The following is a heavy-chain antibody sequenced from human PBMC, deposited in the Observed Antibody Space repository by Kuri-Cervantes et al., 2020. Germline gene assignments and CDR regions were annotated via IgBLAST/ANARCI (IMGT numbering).Heavy chain of an antibody. J-gene: IGHJ6*02. V-gene: IGHV3-30*03. D-gene: IGHD4-17*01. CDR3: ARDHDYGDYLVGYYGMDV. Sequence: GESLKISCAASGFTFSNYGMHWVRQAPGKGLEWVAVISYDGSNKYYVDSVKGRFTISRDDSKNTLYLQMNSLRAEDTAVYYCARDHDYGDYLVGYYGMDVWGRGTTVTVSS. CDR2: ISYDGSNK. CDR1: GFTFSNYG.